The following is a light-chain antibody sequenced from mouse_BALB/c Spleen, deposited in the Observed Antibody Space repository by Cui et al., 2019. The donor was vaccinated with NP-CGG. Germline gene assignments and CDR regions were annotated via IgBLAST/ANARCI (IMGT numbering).Light chain of an antibody. J-gene: IGLJ1*01. V-gene: IGLV1*01. Sequence: AVVSHASALTPPPLDTVSPTCRSSNGAVTTSNYANWVQEKPDHLFTGLIGGTNNRVPGVPARFSGSLIGDKAALTITGAKTEDEEIYICALGYSNHWVFGGGTKLTVL. CDR1: NGAVTTSNY. CDR3: ALGYSNHWV. CDR2: GTN.